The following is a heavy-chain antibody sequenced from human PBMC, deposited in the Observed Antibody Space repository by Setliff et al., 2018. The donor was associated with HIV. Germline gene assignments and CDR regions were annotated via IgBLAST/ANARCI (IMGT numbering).Heavy chain of an antibody. CDR3: AKDQEIVVAYYYYGMDV. D-gene: IGHD3-22*01. V-gene: IGHV3-23*01. CDR1: GFTFSSYA. Sequence: PGGSLRLSCAASGFTFSSYAMSWVRQAPGKGLEWVSAISGSGGSTYYADSVKGRFTISRDNSKNTLYLQMNSLRAEDTAVYYCAKDQEIVVAYYYYGMDVWGQGTTVTVSS. J-gene: IGHJ6*02. CDR2: ISGSGGST.